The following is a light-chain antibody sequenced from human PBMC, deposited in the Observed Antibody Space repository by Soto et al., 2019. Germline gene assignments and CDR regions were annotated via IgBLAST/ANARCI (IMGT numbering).Light chain of an antibody. CDR2: AAS. Sequence: DIQMTQSPFSLSATVGDRSTLTFRASQSISSYLNWYQQKPGKAPKLLIYAASSLQSGVPSRFSGSGSGTDFTLTISSLQPEDFATYYCQQSYSTPITFGQGTRLEI. V-gene: IGKV1-39*01. CDR1: QSISSY. J-gene: IGKJ5*01. CDR3: QQSYSTPIT.